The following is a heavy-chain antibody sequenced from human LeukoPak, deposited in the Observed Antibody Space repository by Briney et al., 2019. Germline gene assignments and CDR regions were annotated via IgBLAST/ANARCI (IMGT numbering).Heavy chain of an antibody. CDR2: INSRSSDI. J-gene: IGHJ4*02. V-gene: IGHV3-48*01. CDR3: ARDGVALY. CDR1: GFTFSNDG. Sequence: PGGSLRLSCAASGFTFSNDGMGWVRQAPGKRPEWISYINSRSSDIHYADSVRGRFTIYRDNVKNSLFLQMNSLRVEATAVYFCARDGVALYWGQGTLVTASS. D-gene: IGHD2-15*01.